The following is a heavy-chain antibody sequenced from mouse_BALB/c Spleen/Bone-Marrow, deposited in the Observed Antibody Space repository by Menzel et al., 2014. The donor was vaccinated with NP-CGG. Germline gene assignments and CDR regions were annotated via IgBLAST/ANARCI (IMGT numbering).Heavy chain of an antibody. CDR3: ARRGYDGAY. CDR2: ILPGSGST. Sequence: QVQLQQSGAELMKPGASVKISCKATGYTFSSYWIEWVKQRPGHGLEWIGEILPGSGSTNYNEKFKGKATFTADTSSNTAYMQLSSQTSEDSAVYYCARRGYDGAYWGQGTLVTVSA. V-gene: IGHV1-9*01. J-gene: IGHJ3*01. D-gene: IGHD2-14*01. CDR1: GYTFSSYW.